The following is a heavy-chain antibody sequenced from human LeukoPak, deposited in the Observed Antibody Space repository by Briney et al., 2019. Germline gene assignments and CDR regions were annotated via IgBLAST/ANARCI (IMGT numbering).Heavy chain of an antibody. Sequence: GESLKISFKGSGYSFTSYWISWVRQMPGKGREWMGRIDPSDSYTNYSPSFQGHVTISADKSISTAYLQWSSLKASDTAMYYCARQGLYYYGSGSYSLTGNWFDPWGQGNLVTVSS. J-gene: IGHJ5*02. D-gene: IGHD3-10*01. CDR2: IDPSDSYT. CDR3: ARQGLYYYGSGSYSLTGNWFDP. V-gene: IGHV5-10-1*01. CDR1: GYSFTSYW.